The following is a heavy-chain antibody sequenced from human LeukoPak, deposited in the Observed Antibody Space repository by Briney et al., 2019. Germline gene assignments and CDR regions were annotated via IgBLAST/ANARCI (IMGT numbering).Heavy chain of an antibody. CDR1: GGSISSGDYY. CDR2: IYYNGST. Sequence: SETLSLTCTVSGGSISSGDYYWSWIRQPPGKGLEWIGYIYYNGSTYDNPSLKSRVTISVDTSKNQFSLKLSSVTAADTAVYYCARTSLGGARFDPWGQGTLVTVSS. D-gene: IGHD3-10*01. V-gene: IGHV4-30-4*08. J-gene: IGHJ5*02. CDR3: ARTSLGGARFDP.